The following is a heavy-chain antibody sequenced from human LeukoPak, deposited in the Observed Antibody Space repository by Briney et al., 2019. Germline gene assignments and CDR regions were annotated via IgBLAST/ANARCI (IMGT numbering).Heavy chain of an antibody. Sequence: SVKVSCKASGGTFSSYAISWVRQAPGQGLEWMGGIIPIFGTANYAQKFQGRVTITADKSTSTAYMELSSLRSEDTAVYYCVRGDFSWRGLVCVAFDIWGQGTMVTVSS. CDR1: GGTFSSYA. CDR2: IIPIFGTA. J-gene: IGHJ3*02. D-gene: IGHD6-19*01. CDR3: VRGDFSWRGLVCVAFDI. V-gene: IGHV1-69*06.